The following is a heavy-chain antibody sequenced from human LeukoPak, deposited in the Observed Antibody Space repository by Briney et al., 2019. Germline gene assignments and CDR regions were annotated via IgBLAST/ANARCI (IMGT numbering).Heavy chain of an antibody. V-gene: IGHV3-30*18. CDR3: AKDAGGPYGS. J-gene: IGHJ5*02. CDR2: ISYDGSNK. Sequence: GGSLRLSCAASGFIFSDYYMSWIRQAPGKGLEWVAVISYDGSNKYYADSVKGRFTISRDNSKNTLYLQMNSLRAEDTAVYYCAKDAGGPYGSWGQGTLVTVSS. CDR1: GFIFSDYY. D-gene: IGHD3-10*01.